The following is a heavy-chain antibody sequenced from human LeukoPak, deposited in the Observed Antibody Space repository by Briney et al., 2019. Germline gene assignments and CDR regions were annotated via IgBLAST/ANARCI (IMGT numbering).Heavy chain of an antibody. V-gene: IGHV1-69*01. D-gene: IGHD3-10*01. J-gene: IGHJ3*02. CDR3: ARDDVFYYGSGSSFNDAFDI. CDR1: GGTFINSA. CDR2: INPIFGTA. Sequence: GSSVQVSCQASGGTFINSAISWVRQAPGQGLEWMGGINPIFGTANYAQKFQGRVTITADESTSTAYMGLSSLRSDDTAVYYCARDDVFYYGSGSSFNDAFDIWGQGTMVSVSS.